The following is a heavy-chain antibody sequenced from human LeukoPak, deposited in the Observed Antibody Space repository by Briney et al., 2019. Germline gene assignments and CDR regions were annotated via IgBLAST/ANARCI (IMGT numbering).Heavy chain of an antibody. Sequence: GGSLRLSCAASGFTFSSYWMSWVRQAPGKGLEWVANIRQDGSEKYYVDSVKGRFTISRDNAKNPLYLQMSSLRAEDTAIYYCARDSPERGYSYGPLDNYFDYWGQGTLVTVSS. V-gene: IGHV3-7*01. CDR3: ARDSPERGYSYGPLDNYFDY. CDR2: IRQDGSEK. J-gene: IGHJ4*02. D-gene: IGHD5-18*01. CDR1: GFTFSSYW.